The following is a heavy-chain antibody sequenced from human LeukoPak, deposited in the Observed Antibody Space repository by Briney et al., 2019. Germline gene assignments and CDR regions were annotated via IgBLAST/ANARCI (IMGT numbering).Heavy chain of an antibody. CDR1: GYTFTSYG. V-gene: IGHV1-18*01. CDR2: ISAYNGNT. D-gene: IGHD6-25*01. J-gene: IGHJ6*02. Sequence: ASVKVSCKASGYTFTSYGISWVRQAPGQGLEWMGWISAYNGNTNYAQKLQGRVTMTTDTSTSTAYMELRSLRSDDTAVYNCAREVKRQGSYYYYYGMDVWGQGTTVTVSS. CDR3: AREVKRQGSYYYYYGMDV.